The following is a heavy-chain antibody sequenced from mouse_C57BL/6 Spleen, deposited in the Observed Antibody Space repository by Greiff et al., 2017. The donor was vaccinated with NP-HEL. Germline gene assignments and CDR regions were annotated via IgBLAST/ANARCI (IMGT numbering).Heavy chain of an antibody. D-gene: IGHD2-5*01. CDR2: INYDGSST. J-gene: IGHJ4*01. Sequence: EVKVVESEGGLVQPGSSMKLSCTASGFTFSDYYMAWVRQVPEKGLEWVANINYDGSSTYYLDSLKSRFIISRDNAKNILYLQMSSLKSEDTATYYCAREGNYSNFYAMDYWGQGTSVTVSS. CDR1: GFTFSDYY. V-gene: IGHV5-16*01. CDR3: AREGNYSNFYAMDY.